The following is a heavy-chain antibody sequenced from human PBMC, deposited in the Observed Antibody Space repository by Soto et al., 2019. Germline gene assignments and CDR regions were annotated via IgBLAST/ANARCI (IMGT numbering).Heavy chain of an antibody. V-gene: IGHV1-18*01. D-gene: IGHD3-10*01. Sequence: ASVNVSCKASGYTFTSYGISWVRQAPGQGLEWMGWISAYNGNTNYAQKLQGRVTMTTDTSTSTAYMELRSLRSDDTAVYYCARGNMVRGVIITLRYYYYMDVWGKGTTVTVSS. CDR3: ARGNMVRGVIITLRYYYYMDV. J-gene: IGHJ6*03. CDR1: GYTFTSYG. CDR2: ISAYNGNT.